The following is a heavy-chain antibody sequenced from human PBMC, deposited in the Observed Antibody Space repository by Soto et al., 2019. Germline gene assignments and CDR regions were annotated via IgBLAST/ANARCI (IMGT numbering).Heavy chain of an antibody. Sequence: SETLSLTCAVYGGSFSGYYWSWIRQPPGKGLEWIGEINHSGSTNYNPSLKSRVTISVDTSKNQFSLKLSSVTAADTAVYYCARGRREFGTTGYYYHYMDVWGKGTTVTVSS. CDR1: GGSFSGYY. J-gene: IGHJ6*03. CDR2: INHSGST. V-gene: IGHV4-34*01. CDR3: ARGRREFGTTGYYYHYMDV. D-gene: IGHD3-16*01.